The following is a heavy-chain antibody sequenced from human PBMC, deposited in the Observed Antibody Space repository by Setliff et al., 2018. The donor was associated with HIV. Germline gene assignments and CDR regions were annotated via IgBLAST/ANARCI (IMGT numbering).Heavy chain of an antibody. V-gene: IGHV4-61*09. CDR3: ARLRGSYDFSNWFDP. J-gene: IGHJ5*02. CDR1: GGSINRGNYY. D-gene: IGHD3-3*01. Sequence: PSETLSLTCSVSGGSINRGNYYWTWIRQSAGKGLEWIGHIHITGNTDYNPSLKSRVTISLDSARNQFSLELTSVTATDTAVYYCARLRGSYDFSNWFDPWGQGTQVTVSS. CDR2: IHITGNT.